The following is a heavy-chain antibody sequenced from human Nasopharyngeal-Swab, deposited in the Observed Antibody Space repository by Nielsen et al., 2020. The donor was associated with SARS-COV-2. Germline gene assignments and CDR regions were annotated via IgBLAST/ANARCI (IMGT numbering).Heavy chain of an antibody. CDR1: GFTFSSYS. Sequence: GESLKISCAASGFTFSSYSMNWVRQGPGKGLEWVSYISSSSSTIYYADSVKGRFTISRDNAKNSLYLQMNSLRDEDTAVYYCARDPQLRAYMGYYYGMDVWGQGTTVTVSS. CDR3: ARDPQLRAYMGYYYGMDV. CDR2: ISSSSSTI. D-gene: IGHD1-1*01. J-gene: IGHJ6*02. V-gene: IGHV3-48*02.